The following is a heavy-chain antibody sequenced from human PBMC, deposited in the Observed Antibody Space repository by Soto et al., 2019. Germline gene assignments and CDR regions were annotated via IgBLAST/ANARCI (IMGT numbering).Heavy chain of an antibody. CDR1: GGSISSYY. J-gene: IGHJ4*02. CDR2: IYYSGST. CDR3: ARQVRDRVVIGPYYFDY. Sequence: SETLSLTCTVSGGSISSYYWSWIRQPPGKGLEWIGYIYYSGSTNYNPSLKSRVTISVDTSKNQFSLKLSSVTAADTAVYYCARQVRDRVVIGPYYFDYWGQGTLVTVSS. D-gene: IGHD3-3*01. V-gene: IGHV4-59*08.